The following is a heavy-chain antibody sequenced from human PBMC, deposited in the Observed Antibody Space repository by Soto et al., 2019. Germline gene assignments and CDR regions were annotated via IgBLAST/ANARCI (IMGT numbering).Heavy chain of an antibody. J-gene: IGHJ4*02. V-gene: IGHV4-34*01. CDR3: ASRDYGDSPVDY. CDR2: INHSGST. D-gene: IGHD4-17*01. CDR1: GGSFSGYY. Sequence: QVQLQQWGAGLLKPSETLSLTCAVYGGSFSGYYWSWIRQPPGKGLEWIGEINHSGSTNYNPSLKSRVTISVDTSKNQFSLKLSSVTAADTAVYYCASRDYGDSPVDYWGQGTLVTVSS.